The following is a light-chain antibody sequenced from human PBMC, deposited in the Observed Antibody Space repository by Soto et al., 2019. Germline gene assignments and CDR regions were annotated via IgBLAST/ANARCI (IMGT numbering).Light chain of an antibody. V-gene: IGKV1-39*01. CDR3: QPSYKMPS. J-gene: IGKJ5*01. CDR2: ATS. Sequence: IPLIQTPSYLSASVGDRLTLTFRASRNVSIYLNWYQHKPGKGPTLLIHATSNLQIGVPSRFSGSGSGTEFTLTISSLEPEDFGTYYCQPSYKMPSYGQGTRLDIK. CDR1: RNVSIY.